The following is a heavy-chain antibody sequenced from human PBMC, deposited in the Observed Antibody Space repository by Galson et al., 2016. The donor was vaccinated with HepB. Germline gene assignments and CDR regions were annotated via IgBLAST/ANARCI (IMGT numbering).Heavy chain of an antibody. CDR1: GYTFISYY. Sequence: VKVSCKASGYTFISYYMHWVRQAPGQGLEWMGRINPSGRSTSYAQKFQGRVTMTRDTSTSTVYMELSSLRSEDTAVYYCARDAAGTHPYYDAFDIWGQGTMVTVSS. V-gene: IGHV1-46*01. CDR3: ARDAAGTHPYYDAFDI. D-gene: IGHD1-7*01. J-gene: IGHJ3*02. CDR2: INPSGRST.